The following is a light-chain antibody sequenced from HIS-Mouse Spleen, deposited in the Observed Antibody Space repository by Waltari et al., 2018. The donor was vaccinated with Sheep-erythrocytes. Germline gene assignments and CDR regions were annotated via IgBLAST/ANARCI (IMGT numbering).Light chain of an antibody. Sequence: QSAMTQPASVSGSPGQSITIPCTGTSSDVGGYNYVSWYQQHPGKAPKLMIYDVSNRPSGVSNRFSGSKFGNTASLTISGLQAEDEADYYCSSYTSSSTLVFGGGTKLTVL. CDR2: DVS. V-gene: IGLV2-14*03. J-gene: IGLJ2*01. CDR3: SSYTSSSTLV. CDR1: SSDVGGYNY.